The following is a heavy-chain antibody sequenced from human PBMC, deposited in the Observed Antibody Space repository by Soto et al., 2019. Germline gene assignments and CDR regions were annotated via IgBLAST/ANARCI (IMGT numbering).Heavy chain of an antibody. CDR1: GYTLDELS. Sequence: GASVKVSWKVSGYTLDELSLHWVCQAPEKGLEWMGGFDPEDGETIYAQKFQGRVTMTEDTSTDTAYMELSSLRSEDTAVYYCATNLEMATVSGYWGQGTLVTVSS. J-gene: IGHJ4*02. V-gene: IGHV1-24*01. CDR3: ATNLEMATVSGY. D-gene: IGHD4-4*01. CDR2: FDPEDGET.